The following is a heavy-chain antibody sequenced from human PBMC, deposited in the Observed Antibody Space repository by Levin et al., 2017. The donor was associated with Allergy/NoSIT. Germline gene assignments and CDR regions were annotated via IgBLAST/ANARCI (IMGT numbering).Heavy chain of an antibody. CDR2: IYYSGST. V-gene: IGHV4-39*01. J-gene: IGHJ4*02. D-gene: IGHD5-12*01. Sequence: PSETLSLTCTVSGGSISSSSYYWGWIRQPPGKGLEWIGSIYYSGSTYYNPSLKSRVTISVDTSKNQFSLKLSSVTAADTAVYYCARPGYSGYDDAYYFDYWGQGTLVTVSS. CDR1: GGSISSSSYY. CDR3: ARPGYSGYDDAYYFDY.